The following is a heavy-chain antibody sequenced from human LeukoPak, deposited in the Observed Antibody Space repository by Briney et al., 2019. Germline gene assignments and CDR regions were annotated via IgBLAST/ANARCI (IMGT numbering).Heavy chain of an antibody. J-gene: IGHJ4*02. CDR2: ISYDGSNK. Sequence: GESLRLSCAASGFTFSSYGMHWVRQAPGKGLEWVAVISYDGSNKYYADSVKGRFTISRDNSKNTLYLQMNSLRAEDTAVYYCAKGSVGGSYRPVDYWGQGTLVTVSS. V-gene: IGHV3-30*18. CDR1: GFTFSSYG. D-gene: IGHD3-16*02. CDR3: AKGSVGGSYRPVDY.